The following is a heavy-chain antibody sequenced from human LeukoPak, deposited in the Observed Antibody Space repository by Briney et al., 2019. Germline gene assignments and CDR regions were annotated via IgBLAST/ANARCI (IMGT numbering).Heavy chain of an antibody. CDR3: ATHDSSGYPFPDAFDV. V-gene: IGHV5-51*01. CDR2: IYPGDSDT. Sequence: GESLKISCKGSGYSFTSYWIGWVRQMPGKGLEWSGIIYPGDSDTRYSPSFQVQVTISADKSISTAYLQWSSLKASDTGMYYCATHDSSGYPFPDAFDVWGQGTMVTVSS. CDR1: GYSFTSYW. D-gene: IGHD3-22*01. J-gene: IGHJ3*01.